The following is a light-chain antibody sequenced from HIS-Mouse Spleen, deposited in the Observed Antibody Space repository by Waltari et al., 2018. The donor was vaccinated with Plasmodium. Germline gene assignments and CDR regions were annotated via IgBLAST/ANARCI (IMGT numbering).Light chain of an antibody. CDR3: YSAADNNLV. CDR1: VLAKKY. V-gene: IGLV3-27*01. CDR2: KDS. J-gene: IGLJ3*02. Sequence: SYELTQPSSVSVSPGPTARITCSGDVLAKKYARWFQQKPGQAPVLVIYKDSERPSGIPERFSGSSSGTTVTLTISGAQVEDEAHYYCYSAADNNLVFGGGTKLTVL.